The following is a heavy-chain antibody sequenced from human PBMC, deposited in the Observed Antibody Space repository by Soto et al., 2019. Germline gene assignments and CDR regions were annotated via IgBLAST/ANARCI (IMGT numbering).Heavy chain of an antibody. J-gene: IGHJ4*02. Sequence: PGGSLRLSCAASGFTFSSYWMNWVRQAPGKGLEWVSLINWNGDTTFYADSVKGRFTVSRDNSRNSLYLQMDSLRTEDSALYYCAKEIREDGGNSYAILDNWGQGTLVTVYS. V-gene: IGHV3-43*01. CDR1: GFTFSSYW. D-gene: IGHD2-21*02. CDR2: INWNGDTT. CDR3: AKEIREDGGNSYAILDN.